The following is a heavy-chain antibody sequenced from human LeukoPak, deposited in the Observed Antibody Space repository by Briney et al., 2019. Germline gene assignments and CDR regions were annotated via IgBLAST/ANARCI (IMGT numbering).Heavy chain of an antibody. V-gene: IGHV1-69*05. CDR1: GGTFSSYA. D-gene: IGHD3-22*01. J-gene: IGHJ5*02. CDR3: ARDRYYYDSSGHTGHWFDP. Sequence: SVKVSCKASGGTFSSYAISWVRQAPGQGLEWMGGIIPIFGTANYAQKFQGRVTITTDESTSTAYLELSSLRSEDTALYYCARDRYYYDSSGHTGHWFDPWGQGTLVTVSS. CDR2: IIPIFGTA.